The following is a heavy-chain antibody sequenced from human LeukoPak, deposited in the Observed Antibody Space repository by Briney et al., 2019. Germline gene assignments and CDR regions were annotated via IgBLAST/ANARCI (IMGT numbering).Heavy chain of an antibody. J-gene: IGHJ5*02. D-gene: IGHD6-19*01. V-gene: IGHV4-38-2*02. Sequence: KPAETLTLTCTASGYSITTGYYWAWLRQPPGRGLEWIGRMYHNSEATFYSPPLKSRVTISVDTSKNQLSLKLSSVTAADTAVYYCAREDGSGWPRYNWFDPWGQGTLVTVSS. CDR2: MYHNSEAT. CDR1: GYSITTGYY. CDR3: AREDGSGWPRYNWFDP.